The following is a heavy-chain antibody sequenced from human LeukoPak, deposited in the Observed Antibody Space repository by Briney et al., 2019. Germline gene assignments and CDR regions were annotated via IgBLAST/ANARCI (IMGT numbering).Heavy chain of an antibody. CDR2: IYTSGST. Sequence: SETLSLTCTVFGGSISSGSYYWSWIRQPAGKGLEWIGRIYTSGSTNYNPSLKSRVTISVDTSKNQFSLKLSSVTAADTAVYFCARGWGGFDSWGQGTLVTVSS. D-gene: IGHD3-16*01. CDR3: ARGWGGFDS. J-gene: IGHJ5*01. V-gene: IGHV4-61*02. CDR1: GGSISSGSYY.